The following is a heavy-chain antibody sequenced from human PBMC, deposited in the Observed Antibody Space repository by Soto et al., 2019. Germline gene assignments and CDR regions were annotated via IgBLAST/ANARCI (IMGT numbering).Heavy chain of an antibody. CDR3: AREGSRVVAY. Sequence: HPGGSLRLSCAASGFTFSSYEMNWVRQAPGKGLEWVSYISSSGSTIYYADSVKGRFTISRDNAKNSLYLQMNSLRAEDTAVYYCAREGSRVVAYWGQGTLVTVSS. J-gene: IGHJ4*02. D-gene: IGHD2-2*01. CDR2: ISSSGSTI. CDR1: GFTFSSYE. V-gene: IGHV3-48*03.